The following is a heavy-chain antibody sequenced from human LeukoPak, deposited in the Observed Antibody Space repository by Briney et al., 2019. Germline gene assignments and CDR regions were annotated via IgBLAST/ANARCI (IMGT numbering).Heavy chain of an antibody. CDR2: ISSGGSIT. CDR1: GFTFSDFY. CDR3: AKGHGWEASYYYYYMDV. V-gene: IGHV3-11*04. Sequence: GGSLRLSCAASGFTFSDFYMSWIRQAPGKGLEWVSYISSGGSITHYADFVKGRFTISRDNAKNTLYLQMNSLRAEDTALYYCAKGHGWEASYYYYYMDVWGKGTTVTISS. J-gene: IGHJ6*03. D-gene: IGHD1-26*01.